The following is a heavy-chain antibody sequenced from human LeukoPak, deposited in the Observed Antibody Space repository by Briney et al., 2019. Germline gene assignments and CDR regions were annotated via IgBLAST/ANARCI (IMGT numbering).Heavy chain of an antibody. D-gene: IGHD6-13*01. Sequence: GESLKISCKGSGYSFTSYWIGWVRQMPGEGLEWMGIIYPGDSDTRYSPSFQGQVTISADKSISTAYLQWSSLKASDTAMYYCARGAAAGAREGNWFDPWGQGTLVTVSS. CDR3: ARGAAAGAREGNWFDP. CDR2: IYPGDSDT. V-gene: IGHV5-51*01. CDR1: GYSFTSYW. J-gene: IGHJ5*02.